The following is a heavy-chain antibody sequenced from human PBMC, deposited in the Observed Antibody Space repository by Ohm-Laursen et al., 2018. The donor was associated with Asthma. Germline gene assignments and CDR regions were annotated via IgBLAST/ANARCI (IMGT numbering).Heavy chain of an antibody. CDR1: GFSLSTSGMC. D-gene: IGHD3-16*01. J-gene: IGHJ4*02. CDR3: ARSISSRVWDY. Sequence: PQTLTLTCTFSGFSLSTSGMCVSWIRQPPGKALEWLVLIDWDDDKYYSTSLKTRLTISKDTSKNQVVLTMTNIDPVDPLAYYCARSISSRVWDYWGQGTLVTVSS. V-gene: IGHV2-70*01. CDR2: IDWDDDK.